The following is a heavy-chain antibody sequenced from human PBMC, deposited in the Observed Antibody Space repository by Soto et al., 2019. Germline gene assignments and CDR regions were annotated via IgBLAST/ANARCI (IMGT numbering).Heavy chain of an antibody. V-gene: IGHV3-23*01. CDR1: GFTFVTYG. D-gene: IGHD4-4*01. Sequence: EVQLLESGGGLEQPGGSLRHSCAASGFTFVTYGMSWVRQAPGKGLEWVSGISPSGDNRYHADSVKGRFIISRDNSNNALYLQMNSLRDEDTAVYYCVKGVSNYDYWGQGTLVTVSS. CDR3: VKGVSNYDY. J-gene: IGHJ4*02. CDR2: ISPSGDNR.